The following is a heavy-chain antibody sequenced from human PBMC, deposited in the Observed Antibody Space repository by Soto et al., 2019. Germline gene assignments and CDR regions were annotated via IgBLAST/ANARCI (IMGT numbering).Heavy chain of an antibody. CDR3: AKDLGWREYSGYDYMDV. CDR2: ISGSGGST. CDR1: GFTFSSYA. J-gene: IGHJ6*03. D-gene: IGHD5-12*01. Sequence: GGSLRLSCAASGFTFSSYAMSWVRQAPGKGLEWVSAISGSGGSTYYADSVKGRFTISRDNSKNTLYLQMNSLRAEDTAVYYCAKDLGWREYSGYDYMDVWGKGTTVTVSS. V-gene: IGHV3-23*01.